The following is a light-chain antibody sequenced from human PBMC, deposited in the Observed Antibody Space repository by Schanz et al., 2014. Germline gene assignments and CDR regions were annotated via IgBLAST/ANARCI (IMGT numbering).Light chain of an antibody. CDR2: DAS. Sequence: EIVLTQSPGTLSLSPGERATLSCRASQSVSSYLAWYQQRPGQAPRLLIYDASNRATGIPARFSGSGSGTDFTLTITRLEPEDFAVYYCQQYASSPPTFGGGTKV. CDR1: QSVSSY. CDR3: QQYASSPPT. V-gene: IGKV3-20*01. J-gene: IGKJ4*01.